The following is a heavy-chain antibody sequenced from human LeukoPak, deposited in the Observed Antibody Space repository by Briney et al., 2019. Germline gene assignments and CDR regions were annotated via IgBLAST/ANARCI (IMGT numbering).Heavy chain of an antibody. Sequence: GGSLKLSCAASGFTFSSYSMTWVRQAPGKGLEWVSSITGSGGRTFYADSVKGRFTISRDNAKNSLYLQMNSLKDEDTAVYYCATDKYGGPVHWGQGTLVTVSS. V-gene: IGHV3-23*01. CDR3: ATDKYGGPVH. J-gene: IGHJ4*02. D-gene: IGHD5-12*01. CDR2: ITGSGGRT. CDR1: GFTFSSYS.